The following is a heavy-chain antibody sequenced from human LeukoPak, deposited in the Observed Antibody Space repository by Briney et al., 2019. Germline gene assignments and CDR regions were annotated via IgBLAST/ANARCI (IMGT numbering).Heavy chain of an antibody. D-gene: IGHD3-10*01. CDR1: GGSIRSSYYY. V-gene: IGHV4-39*07. CDR3: AYGNPGDY. Sequence: PSETLSLTCTVSGGSIRSSYYYWGWIRQPPGKGLEWIGSIYDSGSTNYNPSLKSRVTISVDTSKNQFSLKLSSVTAADTAVYYCAYGNPGDYWGQGTLVTVSS. J-gene: IGHJ4*02. CDR2: IYDSGST.